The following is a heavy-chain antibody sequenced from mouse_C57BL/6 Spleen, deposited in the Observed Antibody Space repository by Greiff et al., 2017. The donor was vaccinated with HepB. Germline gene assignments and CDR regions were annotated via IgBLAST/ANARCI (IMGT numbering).Heavy chain of an antibody. CDR3: ARRDGYYGFAY. V-gene: IGHV5-9*01. CDR1: GFTFSSYT. CDR2: ISGGGGNT. J-gene: IGHJ3*01. Sequence: DVRLVESGGGLVKPGGSLKLSCAASGFTFSSYTMSWVRQTPEKRLEWVATISGGGGNTYYPDSVKGRFTISRDNAKNTLYLQTSSLRSEDTALYYCARRDGYYGFAYWGQGTLVTVSA. D-gene: IGHD2-3*01.